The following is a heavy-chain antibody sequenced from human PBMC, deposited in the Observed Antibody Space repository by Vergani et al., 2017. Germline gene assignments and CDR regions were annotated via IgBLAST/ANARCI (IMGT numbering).Heavy chain of an antibody. J-gene: IGHJ2*01. Sequence: QVQLVQSGAEVKKPGASVKVSCKASGYTFTSYGISWVRQAPGQGLEWMGWISAYNGNTKYAQKFQGRVTMTTGTSTSTAYMELRSLRSDDTAVYYCARDFGEVTIGGVIVNWYFDLWGRGTLVTVSS. CDR1: GYTFTSYG. V-gene: IGHV1-18*01. CDR2: ISAYNGNT. CDR3: ARDFGEVTIGGVIVNWYFDL. D-gene: IGHD3-16*02.